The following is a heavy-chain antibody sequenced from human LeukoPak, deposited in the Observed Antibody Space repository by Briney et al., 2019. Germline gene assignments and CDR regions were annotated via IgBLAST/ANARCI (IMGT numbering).Heavy chain of an antibody. CDR1: GGSXSSSSYY. J-gene: IGHJ5*02. CDR2: IYYSGST. V-gene: IGHV4-39*07. Sequence: TLSXTXTVSGGSXSSSSYYWGWIRQPPGKGLEWIGSIYYSGSTYYNPSLKSRVTISVDTSKNQFSLKLSSVTAADTAVYYCARGMGATTWFDPWGQGTLVTVSS. D-gene: IGHD1-26*01. CDR3: ARGMGATTWFDP.